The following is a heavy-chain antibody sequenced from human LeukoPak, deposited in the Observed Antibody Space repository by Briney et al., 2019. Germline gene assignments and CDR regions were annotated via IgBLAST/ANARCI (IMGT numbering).Heavy chain of an antibody. D-gene: IGHD3-22*01. CDR1: GGSFSGYY. Sequence: SETLSLTCAVYGGSFSGYYWSWIRQPPGKGLEWIGEINHSGSTSYNPSLKSRVTISVDTSKNQFSLKLSSVTAADTAVYYCAREGNYYDSSGYYYASYWGQGTLVTVSS. CDR3: AREGNYYDSSGYYYASY. V-gene: IGHV4-34*01. J-gene: IGHJ4*02. CDR2: INHSGST.